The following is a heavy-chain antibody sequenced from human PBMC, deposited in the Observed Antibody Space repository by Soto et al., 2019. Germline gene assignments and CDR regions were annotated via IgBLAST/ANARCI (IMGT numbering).Heavy chain of an antibody. CDR1: GYTFTGYY. CDR2: INPNSGGT. V-gene: IGHV1-2*02. D-gene: IGHD2-2*01. J-gene: IGHJ4*02. CDR3: ARPYCSSTSCDHFDY. Sequence: ASVKVSCKASGYTFTGYYMHWLRQAPGQGLEWMGWINPNSGGTNYAQKFQGRVTMTRDTSISTAYMELSRLRSDDTAVYYCARPYCSSTSCDHFDYWGQGTLVTVSS.